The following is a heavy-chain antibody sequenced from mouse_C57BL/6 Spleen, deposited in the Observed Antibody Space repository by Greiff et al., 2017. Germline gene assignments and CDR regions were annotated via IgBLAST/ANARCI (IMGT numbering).Heavy chain of an antibody. CDR1: GFTFSDYG. CDR2: ISSGSSTI. Sequence: EVQLVESGGGLVKPGGSLKLSCAASGFTFSDYGMHWVRQAPEKGLEWVAYISSGSSTIYYADTVKGRFTISRDNAKNTLFLQMTSLRSEDTAMYYCAISTTAYAMDYWGQGTSVTVSS. J-gene: IGHJ4*01. CDR3: AISTTAYAMDY. D-gene: IGHD1-2*01. V-gene: IGHV5-17*01.